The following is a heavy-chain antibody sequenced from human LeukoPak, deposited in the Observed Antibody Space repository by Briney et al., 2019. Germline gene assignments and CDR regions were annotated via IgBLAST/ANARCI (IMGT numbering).Heavy chain of an antibody. J-gene: IGHJ6*04. CDR1: GFTFDDYS. V-gene: IGHV3-43*01. CDR2: ISRDGDNT. Sequence: SGGSPRLSCAASGFTFDDYSMHWVRQAPGKGLEWVSLISRDGDNTYYADSVKGRFTISRDNAKNPLYLQMNSLRAEDTAVYYCAELGITMIGGVWGKGTTVTISS. D-gene: IGHD3-10*02. CDR3: AELGITMIGGV.